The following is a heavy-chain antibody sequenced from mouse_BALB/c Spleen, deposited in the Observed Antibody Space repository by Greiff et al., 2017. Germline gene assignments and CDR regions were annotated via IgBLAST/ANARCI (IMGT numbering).Heavy chain of an antibody. D-gene: IGHD2-4*01. Sequence: VQLQQSGPGLVQPSQSLSITCTVSGFSFTSYGVHWVRQSPGKGLEWLGVIWSGGSTDYYEAFISRLSTSTDDTNSHVFFIQNSLQANDAAISYCASPMITTNYAMDYWGQGTSVTVSS. V-gene: IGHV2-2*02. J-gene: IGHJ4*01. CDR3: ASPMITTNYAMDY. CDR1: GFSFTSYG. CDR2: IWSGGST.